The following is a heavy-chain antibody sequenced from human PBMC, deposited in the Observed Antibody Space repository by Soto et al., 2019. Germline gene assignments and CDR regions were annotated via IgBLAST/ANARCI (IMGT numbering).Heavy chain of an antibody. V-gene: IGHV1-8*01. CDR1: GYTFTSYD. CDR2: MNPNSGNT. J-gene: IGHJ6*02. Sequence: ASVKVSCKASGYTFTSYDINWVRQATGQGLEWMGWMNPNSGNTGYAQKFQGRVTMTRNTSISTAYMELSSLRSEDTAVYYCARGNTLNYGDYRRVYYYGMDVWGQGTTVTISS. CDR3: ARGNTLNYGDYRRVYYYGMDV. D-gene: IGHD4-17*01.